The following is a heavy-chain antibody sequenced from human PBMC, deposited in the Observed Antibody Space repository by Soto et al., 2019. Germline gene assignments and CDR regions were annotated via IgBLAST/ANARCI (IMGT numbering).Heavy chain of an antibody. CDR2: INPNSGGT. V-gene: IGHV1-2*04. J-gene: IGHJ5*02. CDR1: GYTFTGYY. D-gene: IGHD5-12*01. Sequence: ASVKVSCKASGYTFTGYYMHWVRQAPGQGLEWMGWINPNSGGTNYAQKFQGWVTMTRDTSISTAYMELSRLRSDDTAVYYCAAGYSGYDSLGLDPSGQGTLVTVSS. CDR3: AAGYSGYDSLGLDP.